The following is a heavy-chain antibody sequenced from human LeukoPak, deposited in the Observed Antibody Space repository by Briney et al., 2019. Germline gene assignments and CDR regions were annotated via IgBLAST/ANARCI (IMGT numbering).Heavy chain of an antibody. V-gene: IGHV1-69*04. CDR2: IIPILGIA. CDR3: ASAQDYYYYGMDV. J-gene: IGHJ6*02. Sequence: SVXXXCKASGGTFSSYAXSWVRQXPXQGXEWMGRIIPILGIANYAQKFQGRVTITADKSTSTAYMELSSLRSEDTAVYYCASAQDYYYYGMDVWGQGTTVTVSS. CDR1: GGTFSSYA.